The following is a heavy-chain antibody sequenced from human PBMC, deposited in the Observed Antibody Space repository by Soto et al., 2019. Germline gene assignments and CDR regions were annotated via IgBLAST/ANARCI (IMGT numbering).Heavy chain of an antibody. CDR3: TTGTQFVPPAMGGKDGVDV. J-gene: IGHJ6*02. D-gene: IGHD2-2*01. CDR1: GFTFSDAW. V-gene: IGHV3-15*07. CDR2: IKRKTDGGIT. Sequence: EVQLVESGGGLVKPGGSLRLSCAASGFTFSDAWMNWVRQAPGKGLEWVGRIKRKTDGGITDYGTFVKSRFTISRDDSKNTLYLQLNSLKTEDTGVYYCTTGTQFVPPAMGGKDGVDVWGQGTTVTVSS.